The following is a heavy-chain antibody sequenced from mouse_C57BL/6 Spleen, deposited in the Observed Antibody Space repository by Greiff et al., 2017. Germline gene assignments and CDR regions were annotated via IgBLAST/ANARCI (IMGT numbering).Heavy chain of an antibody. D-gene: IGHD4-1*01. Sequence: EVKLMESGGGLVKPGGSLKLSCAASGFTFSDYGMHWVRQAPEKGLEWVAYISSGSSTIYYADTVKGRFTISRDNAKNTLFLQMTSLRSEDTARYYCARRGKTGTGYWYFDVWGTGTTVTVSS. V-gene: IGHV5-17*01. J-gene: IGHJ1*03. CDR1: GFTFSDYG. CDR3: ARRGKTGTGYWYFDV. CDR2: ISSGSSTI.